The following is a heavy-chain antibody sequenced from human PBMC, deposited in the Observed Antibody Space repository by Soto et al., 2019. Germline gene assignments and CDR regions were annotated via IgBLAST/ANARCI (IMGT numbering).Heavy chain of an antibody. CDR1: GYTLNELS. V-gene: IGHV1-24*01. CDR3: ATKKSYDFWSGYWRY. D-gene: IGHD3-3*01. J-gene: IGHJ4*02. CDR2: FDPEDGET. Sequence: ASVKVSCKVSGYTLNELSMHWVRQDPGKGLEWMGGFDPEDGETIYAQKFQGRVTMTEDTSTDTAYMELSSLRSEDTAVYYCATKKSYDFWSGYWRYWGQGTLVTVSS.